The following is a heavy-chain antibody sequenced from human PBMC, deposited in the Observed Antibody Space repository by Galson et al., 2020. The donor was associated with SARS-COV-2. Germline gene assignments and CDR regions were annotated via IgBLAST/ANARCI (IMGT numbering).Heavy chain of an antibody. D-gene: IGHD2-15*01. CDR2: ISGSSSYI. J-gene: IGHJ6*03. V-gene: IGHV3-21*01. Sequence: NSAESLTLSCAASGLPFSSYTDNWARHAPATGLGRVSSISGSSSYISYADSEKGRFSISRDNAKKSLYLQMNSLRAEDTAVYYCARQGWTHYYMGVWGKGTTVTISS. CDR1: GLPFSSYT. CDR3: ARQGWTHYYMGV.